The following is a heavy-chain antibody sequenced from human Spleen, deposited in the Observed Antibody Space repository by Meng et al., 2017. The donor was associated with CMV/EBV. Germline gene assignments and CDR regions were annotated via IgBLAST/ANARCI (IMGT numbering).Heavy chain of an antibody. CDR1: GGSVSSGSYY. Sequence: SETLSLTCTVSGGSVSSGSYYWSWIRQPPGKGLEWIGYIYYSGSTNYNPSLKSRVTISVDTSKNQFSLKLSSVTAADTAVYYCARFPDIMGGFDYWSQGTLVTVSS. CDR3: ARFPDIMGGFDY. D-gene: IGHD5-12*01. CDR2: IYYSGST. V-gene: IGHV4-61*01. J-gene: IGHJ4*02.